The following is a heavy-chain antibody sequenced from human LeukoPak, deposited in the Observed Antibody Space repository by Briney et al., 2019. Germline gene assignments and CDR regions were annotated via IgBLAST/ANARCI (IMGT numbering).Heavy chain of an antibody. CDR3: ASSDYGDYPWYFDY. V-gene: IGHV4-61*02. D-gene: IGHD4-17*01. CDR1: GGSISSGSYY. Sequence: TLSLPCTVSGGSISSGSYYWSWIRQPAGKGLEWIVRIYTSGSTNYNPSLKSRVTISVDRSKNQFSLKLSSVTAADTAVYYCASSDYGDYPWYFDYWGQGTLVTVSS. CDR2: IYTSGST. J-gene: IGHJ4*02.